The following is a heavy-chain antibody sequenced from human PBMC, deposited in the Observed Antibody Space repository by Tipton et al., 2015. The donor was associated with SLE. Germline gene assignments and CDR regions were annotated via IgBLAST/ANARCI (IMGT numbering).Heavy chain of an antibody. D-gene: IGHD6-13*01. CDR3: ARDGGAAAESYNYYMDV. CDR2: IYHSGST. CDR1: GDSISSSNW. J-gene: IGHJ6*03. Sequence: TLSLTCAVSGDSISSSNWWSWVRQPPGKGLEWIGEIYHSGSTNYNPSLKSRVTMSVDTSNSQFSLKLSSVTAADTAVYYCARDGGAAAESYNYYMDVWGIGTTVTVSS. V-gene: IGHV4-4*02.